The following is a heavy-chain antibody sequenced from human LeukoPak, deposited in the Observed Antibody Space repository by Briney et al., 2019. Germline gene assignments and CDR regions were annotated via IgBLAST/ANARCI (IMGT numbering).Heavy chain of an antibody. D-gene: IGHD2-2*01. CDR1: GGSISSGGYY. J-gene: IGHJ4*02. V-gene: IGHV4-30-2*01. CDR3: ARDEDSQLLLRY. CDR2: IYHSGST. Sequence: SETLSLTCTVSGGSISSGGYYWSWIRQPPGKGLEWIGYIYHSGSTYYDPSLKSRVTISVDRSKNQFSLKLSSVTAADTAVYYCARDEDSQLLLRYWGQGTLVTVSS.